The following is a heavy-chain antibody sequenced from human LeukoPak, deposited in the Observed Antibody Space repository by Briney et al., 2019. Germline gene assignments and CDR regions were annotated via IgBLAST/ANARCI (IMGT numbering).Heavy chain of an antibody. D-gene: IGHD3-10*01. V-gene: IGHV1-58*02. CDR2: IVVGSGNT. Sequence: GASVKVSCKASGFTFTSSAMQWVRQARGQRLEWIGWIVVGSGNTNYAQKFQERVTITRDMSTSTAYMELSSLRSEDTAVYYCAKAFNYYGSGSLYDAFDIWGQGTMVTVSS. J-gene: IGHJ3*02. CDR3: AKAFNYYGSGSLYDAFDI. CDR1: GFTFTSSA.